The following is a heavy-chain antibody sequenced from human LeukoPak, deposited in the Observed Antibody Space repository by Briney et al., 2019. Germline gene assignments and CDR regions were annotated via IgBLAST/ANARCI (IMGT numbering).Heavy chain of an antibody. D-gene: IGHD3/OR15-3a*01. CDR2: IYSRGSV. CDR3: ARDLPWTNCLDY. Sequence: PSETLSLTCTVSNGSISDSYWSWIRQPAGKGLEWIGRIYSRGSVNYNPSLMNRVAMSVDTSKNQFSLRLTSVTAADTAVYYCARDLPWTNCLDYWGEGTLVTASS. CDR1: NGSISDSY. V-gene: IGHV4-4*07. J-gene: IGHJ4*02.